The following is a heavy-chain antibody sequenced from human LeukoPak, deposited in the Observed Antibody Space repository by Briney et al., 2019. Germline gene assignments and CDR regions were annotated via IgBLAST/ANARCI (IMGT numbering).Heavy chain of an antibody. Sequence: GGSLRLSCAASGFTFSSYWMSWVRQDPGKGLEWVANIKQDGSEEYYVDSVKGRFTISRDSAKNSLYLQMNSLRAEDTAVYYCAREVEMATIIYFDYWGQGTLVTVSS. CDR1: GFTFSSYW. CDR3: AREVEMATIIYFDY. CDR2: IKQDGSEE. J-gene: IGHJ4*02. D-gene: IGHD5-24*01. V-gene: IGHV3-7*01.